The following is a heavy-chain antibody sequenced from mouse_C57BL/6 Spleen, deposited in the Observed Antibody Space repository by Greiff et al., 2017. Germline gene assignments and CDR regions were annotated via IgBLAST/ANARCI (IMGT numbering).Heavy chain of an antibody. CDR3: ARDRALSMSNYGYFDV. Sequence: EVQLQQSGPGMVKPSQSLSLTCTVTGYSITSGYDWHWIRHFPGNKLEWMGYISYSGSTNYNPSLKSRISITHDTSKNHFFLKLNSVTTEDTATYYCARDRALSMSNYGYFDVWGTGTTVTVSS. J-gene: IGHJ1*03. CDR1: GYSITSGYD. V-gene: IGHV3-1*01. D-gene: IGHD2-3*01. CDR2: ISYSGST.